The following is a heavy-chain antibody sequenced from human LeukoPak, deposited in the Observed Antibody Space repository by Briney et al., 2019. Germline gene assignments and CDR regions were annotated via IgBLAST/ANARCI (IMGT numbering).Heavy chain of an antibody. CDR2: INRSGGST. D-gene: IGHD3-10*01. Sequence: ASLKVSCKASGYTFTSYYMHWVRQAPGQGLEWMGVINRSGGSTSYAQKFRGRVTMTMDTSTSTVYMELSSLRSEDTAVYYCARDHEYYYGSGSYYPGGCDYWGQGTLVTVSS. CDR1: GYTFTSYY. V-gene: IGHV1-46*01. CDR3: ARDHEYYYGSGSYYPGGCDY. J-gene: IGHJ4*02.